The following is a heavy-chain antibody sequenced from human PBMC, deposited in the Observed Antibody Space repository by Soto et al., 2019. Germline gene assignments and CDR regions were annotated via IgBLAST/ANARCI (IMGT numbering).Heavy chain of an antibody. Sequence: SQTLSLTCAISGDSVSSNTATWNWIRSSPSRGLEWLGRTYYRSNWRHDYAVSVKSRITVNPDTSKNHFSLQLNSVTPDDTAVYYCARGVAGSGFDLWGQGTLVTVSS. CDR2: TYYRSNWRH. CDR1: GDSVSSNTAT. V-gene: IGHV6-1*01. CDR3: ARGVAGSGFDL. J-gene: IGHJ4*02. D-gene: IGHD6-19*01.